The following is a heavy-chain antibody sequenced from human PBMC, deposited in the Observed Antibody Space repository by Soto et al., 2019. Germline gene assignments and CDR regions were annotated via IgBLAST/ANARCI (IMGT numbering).Heavy chain of an antibody. V-gene: IGHV3-15*07. CDR3: TTDPQQLALRYFDY. Sequence: EVQLVESGGGLVKPGGSRRLSCAASGFTFSNAWMNWVRQAPGKGLEWVGRIKSKTDGGTTDYAAPVKGRFTISRDDSKNTPYLEMNSLKTEDAAVYSCTTDPQQLALRYFDYWGQGTLLTVSS. CDR2: IKSKTDGGTT. J-gene: IGHJ4*02. D-gene: IGHD6-13*01. CDR1: GFTFSNAW.